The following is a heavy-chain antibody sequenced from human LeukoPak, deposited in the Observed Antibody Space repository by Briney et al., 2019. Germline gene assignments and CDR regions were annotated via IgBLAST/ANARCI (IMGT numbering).Heavy chain of an antibody. CDR3: ARDLQCSSTSCYSVYNWFDP. Sequence: SETLSLTCTVSGGSISSYYWSWIRQPAGKRLEWIGRIYTSGSTNYNPSLKSRVTMSVDTSKNQFSLKLSSVTAADTAVYYCARDLQCSSTSCYSVYNWFDPWGQGTLVTVSS. D-gene: IGHD2-2*01. V-gene: IGHV4-4*07. CDR2: IYTSGST. CDR1: GGSISSYY. J-gene: IGHJ5*02.